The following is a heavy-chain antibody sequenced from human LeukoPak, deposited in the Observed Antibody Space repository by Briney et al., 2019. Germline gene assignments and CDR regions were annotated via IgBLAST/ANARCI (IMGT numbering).Heavy chain of an antibody. CDR1: GGSISSYY. CDR2: IYYSGTT. Sequence: SETLSLTCTVSGGSISSYYWSWIRQPPGKGLEWIGYIYYSGTTNYNPSLKSRVTISVDTSKNQFSLQLRSVTAADTAVYYCAREDPQTTVPEGMDIWGQGTTVTVSS. J-gene: IGHJ6*02. V-gene: IGHV4-59*01. D-gene: IGHD4-17*01. CDR3: AREDPQTTVPEGMDI.